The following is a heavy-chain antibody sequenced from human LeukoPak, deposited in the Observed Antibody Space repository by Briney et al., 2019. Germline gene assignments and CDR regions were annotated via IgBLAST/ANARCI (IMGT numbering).Heavy chain of an antibody. J-gene: IGHJ4*02. V-gene: IGHV4-39*07. CDR1: GGSISSSSYY. Sequence: SETLSLTCTVSGGSISSSSYYWGWIRQPPGKGLEWIGSIYHSGSTYYNPSLKSRVTISVDTSKNQFSLKLSSVTAADTAVYYCARGLVGATLDYWGQGTLVTVSS. CDR2: IYHSGST. D-gene: IGHD1-26*01. CDR3: ARGLVGATLDY.